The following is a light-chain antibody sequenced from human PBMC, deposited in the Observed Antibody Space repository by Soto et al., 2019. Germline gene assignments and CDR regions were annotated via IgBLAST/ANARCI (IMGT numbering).Light chain of an antibody. CDR1: QSLSSSN. Sequence: EIVLTQSPATVSLSPGERATLSCRASQSLSSSNLAWFQQKPGQAPRLLIYGTSSRATGIPDRFSGSGSGTDFTLTISSLEPEDFAVYYCQQYGSSSWTFGQGTKVDIK. CDR3: QQYGSSSWT. CDR2: GTS. J-gene: IGKJ1*01. V-gene: IGKV3-20*01.